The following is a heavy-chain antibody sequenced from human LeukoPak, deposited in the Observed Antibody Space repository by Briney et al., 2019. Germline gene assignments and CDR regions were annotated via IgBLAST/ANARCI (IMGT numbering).Heavy chain of an antibody. CDR2: INHSGST. CDR1: GGSFSGYY. V-gene: IGHV4-34*01. J-gene: IGHJ4*02. CDR3: ERGWRFHDY. Sequence: SETLSLTCAVYGGSFSGYYWSWIRQPPGKGLEWIGEINHSGSTNYNPSLKSRVTISVDTSKNQFSLKLTSVTAADTAVYYCERGWRFHDYWGQGTLVTVSS. D-gene: IGHD1-1*01.